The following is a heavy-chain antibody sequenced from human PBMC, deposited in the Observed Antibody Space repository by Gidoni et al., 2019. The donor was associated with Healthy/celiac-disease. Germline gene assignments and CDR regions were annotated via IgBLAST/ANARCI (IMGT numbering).Heavy chain of an antibody. D-gene: IGHD3-22*01. CDR1: GFTFGDYA. Sequence: EVQLVESGGGLVKPGRALRLSCTASGFTFGDYAMSWFRQAPGKGLEWVGFIISKAYGGTTEYAASVKGRFTISRDDSKSIAYLQMNSLKTEDTAVYYCTRDLRENYDSSGYYYPDAFDIWGQGTMVTVSS. J-gene: IGHJ3*02. V-gene: IGHV3-49*05. CDR3: TRDLRENYDSSGYYYPDAFDI. CDR2: IISKAYGGTT.